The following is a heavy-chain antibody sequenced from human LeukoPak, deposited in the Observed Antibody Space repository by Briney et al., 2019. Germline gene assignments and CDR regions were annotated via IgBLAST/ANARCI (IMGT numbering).Heavy chain of an antibody. Sequence: ASVKVSCKASGYTFSSYDVNWVRQATGQGREWMGWMNPNSGNTGYAQKFQGRVTIIRNTYISTAYMELSSLRSEGTAVYYCARAAGGTRNYYMDVWGKGTTVTVSS. CDR3: ARAAGGTRNYYMDV. V-gene: IGHV1-8*01. CDR2: MNPNSGNT. CDR1: GYTFSSYD. D-gene: IGHD3-16*01. J-gene: IGHJ6*03.